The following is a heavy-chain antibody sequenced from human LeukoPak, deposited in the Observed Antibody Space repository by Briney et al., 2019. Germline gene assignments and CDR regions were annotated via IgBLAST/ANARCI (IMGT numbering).Heavy chain of an antibody. J-gene: IGHJ3*02. Sequence: GGSLRLSCAASGFTFSSYGMHWVRQAPGKGLEWVAVISYGGSNKYYADSVKGRFTISRDNSKNTLYLQMNSLRAEDTAVYYCAKEMATKMAFDIWGQGTMVTVSS. CDR2: ISYGGSNK. V-gene: IGHV3-30*18. CDR1: GFTFSSYG. CDR3: AKEMATKMAFDI. D-gene: IGHD5-24*01.